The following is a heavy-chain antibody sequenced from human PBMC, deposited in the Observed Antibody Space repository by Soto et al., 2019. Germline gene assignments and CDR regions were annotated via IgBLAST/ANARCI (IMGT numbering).Heavy chain of an antibody. Sequence: GGSLRLSCAASGFTFSSYGMHWVRQAPGKGLEWVAVIWYDGSNKYYADSVKGRFTISRDNSKNTLYLQMNSLRAEDTAVYYCARVPRAANWNDLGYYFDYWGQGTLVTVSS. CDR1: GFTFSSYG. J-gene: IGHJ4*02. CDR2: IWYDGSNK. CDR3: ARVPRAANWNDLGYYFDY. D-gene: IGHD1-1*01. V-gene: IGHV3-33*01.